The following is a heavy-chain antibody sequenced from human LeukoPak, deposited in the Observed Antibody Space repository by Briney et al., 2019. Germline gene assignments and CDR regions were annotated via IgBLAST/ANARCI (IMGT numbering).Heavy chain of an antibody. CDR2: IYYSGST. Sequence: PSETLSLTCTVSGGSISSSSYYWGWIRQPPGKGLEWIGSIYYSGSTYYNPSLKSRVTMSVDTSKNQFSLKLSSVTAEDTAVYYCAKDQGYYGSGFDPWGQGTLVTVSS. CDR1: GGSISSSSYY. J-gene: IGHJ5*02. CDR3: AKDQGYYGSGFDP. D-gene: IGHD3-10*01. V-gene: IGHV4-39*07.